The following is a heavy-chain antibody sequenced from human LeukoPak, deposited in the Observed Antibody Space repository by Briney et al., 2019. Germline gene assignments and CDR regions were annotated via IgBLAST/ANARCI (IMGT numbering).Heavy chain of an antibody. J-gene: IGHJ4*02. D-gene: IGHD3-22*01. Sequence: SETLSLTCTVSGGSISSYYRSWIRQPAGKGLEWIGRIYTSGSTNYNPSLKSRVTMSVDTSKNQFSLKLTSLTAADTAVYYCASGTEMTSSSGYYSFDYWGRGSLVTVSS. CDR3: ASGTEMTSSSGYYSFDY. CDR2: IYTSGST. CDR1: GGSISSYY. V-gene: IGHV4-4*07.